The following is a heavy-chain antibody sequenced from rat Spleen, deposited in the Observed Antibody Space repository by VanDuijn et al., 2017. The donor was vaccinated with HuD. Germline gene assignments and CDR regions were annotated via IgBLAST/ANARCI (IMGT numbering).Heavy chain of an antibody. D-gene: IGHD5-1*01. CDR3: ARGWERFAY. V-gene: IGHV2-6*01. J-gene: IGHJ3*01. CDR2: ISSGGTT. CDR1: GFSLTSYT. Sequence: QVQLKESGPGLVQPSQTLSLTCTVSGFSLTSYTISWVRQPPGKGLEWIAAISSGGTTYYNSTLKSRLSISRDISKSQLFLKMNSLQTEDTAMYFCARGWERFAYWGQGTLVTVSS.